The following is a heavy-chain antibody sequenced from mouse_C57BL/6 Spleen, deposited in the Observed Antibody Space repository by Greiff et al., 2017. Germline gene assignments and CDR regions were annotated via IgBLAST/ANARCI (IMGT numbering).Heavy chain of an antibody. CDR2: ISSGSSTI. Sequence: EVQGVESGGGLVKPGGSLKLSCAASGFTFSDYGMHWVRQAPEKGLEWVAYISSGSSTIYYADTVKGRFTISRDNAKNTLFLQMTSLRSEDTAMYYCPLCDGGAWFAYWGQGTLVTVSA. CDR1: GFTFSDYG. CDR3: PLCDGGAWFAY. V-gene: IGHV5-17*01. J-gene: IGHJ3*01.